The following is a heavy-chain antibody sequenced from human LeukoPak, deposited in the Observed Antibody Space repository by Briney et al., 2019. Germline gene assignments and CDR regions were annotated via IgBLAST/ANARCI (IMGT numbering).Heavy chain of an antibody. Sequence: PGGSLRLSCAASGFTFRTSGMNWVRQAPGKGLEWASSISSSSSYIYYADSVKGRFTISRDNAKNSLYLQMNSLRAEDTAVYYCAEGQQLVDYWGQGTLVTVSS. CDR1: GFTFRTSG. V-gene: IGHV3-21*01. CDR3: AEGQQLVDY. D-gene: IGHD6-13*01. CDR2: ISSSSSYI. J-gene: IGHJ4*02.